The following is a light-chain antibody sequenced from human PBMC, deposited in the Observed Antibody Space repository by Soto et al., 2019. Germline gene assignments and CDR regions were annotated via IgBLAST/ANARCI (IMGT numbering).Light chain of an antibody. J-gene: IGLJ2*01. CDR3: AAWDDSWGVV. Sequence: QSVLTQAPSASGTPGQRVTISCSGSSSNIGSNYVYWYQQLPGTAPKLRIYRNNQRPSGVPERFSGSKSRTSASLAISGLRCEDEAEYYCAAWDDSWGVVFGGGTKLTVL. V-gene: IGLV1-47*01. CDR1: SSNIGSNY. CDR2: RNN.